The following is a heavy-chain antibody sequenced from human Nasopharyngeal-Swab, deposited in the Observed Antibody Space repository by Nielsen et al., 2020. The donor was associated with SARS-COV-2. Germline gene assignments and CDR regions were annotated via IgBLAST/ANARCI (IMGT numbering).Heavy chain of an antibody. D-gene: IGHD3-10*01. J-gene: IGHJ5*02. CDR1: GGSFSTYY. CDR3: AGVPRSSMSYWFDP. V-gene: IGHV4-34*01. Sequence: SETRSPTGALYGGSFSTYYWSWIRQPPGKGLEWIGEIKHRRSTNYNPSLKSRVTISVDTSKNQFSLKLSSVTAADTAVYYCAGVPRSSMSYWFDPWGQGTLVTVSS. CDR2: IKHRRST.